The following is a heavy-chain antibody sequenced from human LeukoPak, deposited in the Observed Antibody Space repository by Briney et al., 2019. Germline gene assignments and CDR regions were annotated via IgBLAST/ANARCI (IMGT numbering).Heavy chain of an antibody. Sequence: PGRSLRLSCAASGFTFSSYGMHWVRQAPGKGLERVAVIWYDGSNKYYADSVKGRFTISRDNSKNTLYLQMNSLRAEDTAVYYCAKASPSPGYYFDYWGQGTLVTVSS. V-gene: IGHV3-33*06. CDR1: GFTFSSYG. CDR2: IWYDGSNK. CDR3: AKASPSPGYYFDY. D-gene: IGHD1-14*01. J-gene: IGHJ4*02.